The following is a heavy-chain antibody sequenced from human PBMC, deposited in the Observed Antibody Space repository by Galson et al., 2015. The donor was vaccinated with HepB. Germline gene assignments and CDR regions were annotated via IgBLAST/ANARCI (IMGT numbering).Heavy chain of an antibody. Sequence: SVKVSCKASGYTFTSYAMNWVRQAPGQGLEWMGWINTNTGNPTYAQGFTGRFVFSLDTSVSTAYLQISSLKAEDTAVYYCARDKPGQRGDWFDPWGQGTLVTVSS. CDR3: ARDKPGQRGDWFDP. CDR2: INTNTGNP. D-gene: IGHD1-1*01. V-gene: IGHV7-4-1*02. J-gene: IGHJ5*02. CDR1: GYTFTSYA.